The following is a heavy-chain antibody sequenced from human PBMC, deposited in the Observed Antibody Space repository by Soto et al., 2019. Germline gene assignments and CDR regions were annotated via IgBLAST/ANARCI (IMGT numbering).Heavy chain of an antibody. D-gene: IGHD4-17*01. V-gene: IGHV1-69*16. CDR1: GDTFSSSYT. CDR3: AKTPPRTTANAYYFDY. Sequence: QVQLVQSGAEVKKPGSSVKVSCKASGDTFSSSYTISWVRLAPGQGLERMGGITPILDTTHYAQKFQDRVTIHADDSTNTGYMELSSLRSDDTGVYYCAKTPPRTTANAYYFDYWGPGTLVTVSS. J-gene: IGHJ4*02. CDR2: ITPILDTT.